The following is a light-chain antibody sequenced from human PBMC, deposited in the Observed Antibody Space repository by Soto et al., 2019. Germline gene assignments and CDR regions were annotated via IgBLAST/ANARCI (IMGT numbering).Light chain of an antibody. CDR1: QRLSASD. CDR3: QQFSSYPLT. J-gene: IGKJ4*01. V-gene: IGKV3-20*01. CDR2: DAS. Sequence: IVLTQSPGTLSLSPGQRATLSFRASQRLSASDIAWYQQKPGQAPRLLIYDASSRATGIPGRFSGGGSGTDFTLTISRLEPEDFAVYYCQQFSSYPLTFGGGTKVDI.